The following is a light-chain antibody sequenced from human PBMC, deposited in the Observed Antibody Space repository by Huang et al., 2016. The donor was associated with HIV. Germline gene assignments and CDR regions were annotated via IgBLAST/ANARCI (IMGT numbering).Light chain of an antibody. CDR3: QQFNHYPLT. CDR1: QGISNT. V-gene: IGKV1D-13*01. J-gene: IGKJ4*01. Sequence: QLTQSPSSLSASVGDRVTITCRASQGISNTLAWYQQKPGKAPKLLIYDASSFQTGAPSRFSGSGSGANFTLTISSLQPEDCATYYCQQFNHYPLTFGGGTKVEIE. CDR2: DAS.